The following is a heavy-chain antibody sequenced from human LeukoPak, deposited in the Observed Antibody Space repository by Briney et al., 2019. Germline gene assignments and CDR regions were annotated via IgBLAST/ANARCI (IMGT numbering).Heavy chain of an antibody. CDR3: ARSNSNFYYYGMDV. Sequence: SETLSLTCTVSGGSLTTYYWSWIRQPPGKGLEWIGYMYYSGSTNYNPSLKSRVTISADTSKNQFSLKLSSVTAADTAVYYCARSNSNFYYYGMDVWGQGTTVTVSS. CDR2: MYYSGST. J-gene: IGHJ6*02. CDR1: GGSLTTYY. V-gene: IGHV4-59*01. D-gene: IGHD4-11*01.